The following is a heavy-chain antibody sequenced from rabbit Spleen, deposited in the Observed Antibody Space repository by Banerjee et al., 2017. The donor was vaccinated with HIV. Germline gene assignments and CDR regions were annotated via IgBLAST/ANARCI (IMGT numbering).Heavy chain of an antibody. Sequence: EESGGDLVQPEGSLTLTCTASGFSFSNNYWICWVRQAPGKGLEWIGYIDPVFGITYYANWVNGRFSISRENAQNTVFLQMTSLTAADTATYFCARDSGSSFSSYGMDLWGQGTLVTVS. J-gene: IGHJ6*01. CDR2: IDPVFGIT. CDR3: ARDSGSSFSSYGMDL. CDR1: GFSFSNNYW. D-gene: IGHD8-1*01. V-gene: IGHV1S45*01.